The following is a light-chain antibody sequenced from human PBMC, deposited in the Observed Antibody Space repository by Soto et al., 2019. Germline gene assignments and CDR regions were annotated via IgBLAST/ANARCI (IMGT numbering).Light chain of an antibody. V-gene: IGKV1-5*03. CDR1: QSISTW. J-gene: IGKJ1*01. CDR3: QQYNTYWT. CDR2: KAS. Sequence: DIQMTQSLSTLSASVGDRVTITCWASQSISTWLAWYQQKPGKAPRLLIYKASSLESGVPSRFSGSGSGTEFTLTISSLQPDDFATYYCQQYNTYWTFGQGTKLEIK.